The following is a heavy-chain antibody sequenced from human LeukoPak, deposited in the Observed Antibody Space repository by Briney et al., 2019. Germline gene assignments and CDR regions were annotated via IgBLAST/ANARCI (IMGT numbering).Heavy chain of an antibody. V-gene: IGHV4-59*01. CDR2: IYSRST. J-gene: IGHJ4*02. D-gene: IGHD3-22*01. CDR1: GGSISTFS. CDR3: ARVNSSGSFHDY. Sequence: SETLSLTCTVSGGSISTFSWTWIRQFPGKGLEWIGSIYSRSTNYNPSLKSRVAISVHTSKNQFSLRLNSVTTADTAVYYCARVNSSGSFHDYWGQGARVTVSS.